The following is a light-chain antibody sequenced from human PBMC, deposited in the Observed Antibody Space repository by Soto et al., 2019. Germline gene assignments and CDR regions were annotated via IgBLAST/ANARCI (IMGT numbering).Light chain of an antibody. CDR1: QSVTSSY. J-gene: IGKJ5*01. Sequence: EIVFTHSPGTLSFSRGERATLSCRASQSVTSSYLAWYQHKPGQAPRLLIYGASSRATGIPDRFSGSGSGTDFTLIISRLEPEDFAVYYCQQYGNSFVGFGQGTRLEIK. CDR2: GAS. V-gene: IGKV3-20*01. CDR3: QQYGNSFVG.